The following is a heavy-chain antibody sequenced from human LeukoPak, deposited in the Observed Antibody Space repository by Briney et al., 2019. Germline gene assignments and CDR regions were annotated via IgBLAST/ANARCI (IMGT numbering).Heavy chain of an antibody. Sequence: SETLSITCTVSGGSISSYYLSWIRQPPGKGLEWIGYIYYSGSTNYNPSPKSRVTISVDTSKNQFSLKLSSVTAADTAVYYCASLGSGWSSYSFDIWGQGTMVTVSS. CDR3: ASLGSGWSSYSFDI. J-gene: IGHJ3*02. CDR1: GGSISSYY. CDR2: IYYSGST. D-gene: IGHD6-19*01. V-gene: IGHV4-59*01.